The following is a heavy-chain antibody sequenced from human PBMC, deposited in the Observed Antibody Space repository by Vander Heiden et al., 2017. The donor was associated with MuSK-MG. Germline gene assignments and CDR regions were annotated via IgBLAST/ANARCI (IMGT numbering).Heavy chain of an antibody. CDR3: ARGRVAVAGAFYYYYGMDV. CDR1: GYTFTSYD. V-gene: IGHV1-8*01. CDR2: MNPNSGNT. Sequence: QVQLVQSGAEVKKPGASVKVSCKAYGYTFTSYDINWVRQATGQGLEWMGWMNPNSGNTGYAQKFQGRVTMTRNTSISTAYMELSSLRSEDTAVYYCARGRVAVAGAFYYYYGMDVWGQGTTVTVSS. J-gene: IGHJ6*02. D-gene: IGHD6-19*01.